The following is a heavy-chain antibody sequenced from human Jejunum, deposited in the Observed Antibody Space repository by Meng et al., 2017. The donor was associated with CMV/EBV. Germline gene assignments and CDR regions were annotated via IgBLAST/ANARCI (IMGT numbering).Heavy chain of an antibody. Sequence: VSFSSITNNLYCWNWIRQTPGKGLEWIGYIYDSGATHYNPSLKGRATMSVDTSKNQFSLNLKSVTAADTAIYYCVGNYDVHLNWFDPWGRGTLVTVSS. CDR2: IYDSGAT. V-gene: IGHV4-30-4*01. D-gene: IGHD3-10*02. J-gene: IGHJ5*02. CDR1: FSSITNNLYC. CDR3: VGNYDVHLNWFDP.